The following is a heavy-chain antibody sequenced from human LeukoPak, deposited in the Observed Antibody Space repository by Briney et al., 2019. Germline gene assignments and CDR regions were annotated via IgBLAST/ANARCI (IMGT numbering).Heavy chain of an antibody. CDR2: IYHSGST. CDR1: GGSISSGGYH. D-gene: IGHD3-16*02. V-gene: IGHV4-30-2*01. CDR3: ARFDRYSHAFDI. Sequence: PSQTLSLTCTVSGGSISSGGYHWSWIRQPPGKGLEWIGYIYHSGSTYYNPSLKSRVTISVDRSKNQFSLKLSSVTAADTAVYYCARFDRYSHAFDIWGQGTMVTVSS. J-gene: IGHJ3*02.